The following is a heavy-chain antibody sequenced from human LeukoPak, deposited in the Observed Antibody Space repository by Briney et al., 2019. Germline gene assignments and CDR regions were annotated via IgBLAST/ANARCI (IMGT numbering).Heavy chain of an antibody. V-gene: IGHV3-23*01. Sequence: GGSLRLSRAASGFTFSSYAMSWVRQAPGNGLEWVSAISGGGGSTYYADSVKGRFTISRDNSKNTLYLQMNSLRAEDTAVYYCAKAPHDYGDYLAAFDIWGQGTMATVSS. CDR2: ISGGGGST. CDR1: GFTFSSYA. CDR3: AKAPHDYGDYLAAFDI. J-gene: IGHJ3*02. D-gene: IGHD4-17*01.